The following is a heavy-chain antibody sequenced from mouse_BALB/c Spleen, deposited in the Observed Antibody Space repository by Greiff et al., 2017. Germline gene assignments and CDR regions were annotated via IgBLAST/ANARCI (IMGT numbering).Heavy chain of an antibody. CDR1: GFSLTSYG. V-gene: IGHV2-2*02. CDR2: IWSGGST. CDR3: ARDFVRVFGGYDEGYYAMDY. Sequence: QVQLQQSGPGLVQPSQSLSITCTVSGFSLTSYGVHWVRQSPGKGLEWLGVIWSGGSTDYNAAFISRLSISKDNSKSQVFFKMNSLQANDTAIYYCARDFVRVFGGYDEGYYAMDYWGQGTSVTVSS. J-gene: IGHJ4*01. D-gene: IGHD2-2*01.